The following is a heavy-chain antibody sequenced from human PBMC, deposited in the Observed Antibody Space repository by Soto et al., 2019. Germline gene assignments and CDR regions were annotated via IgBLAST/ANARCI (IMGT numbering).Heavy chain of an antibody. J-gene: IGHJ4*02. Sequence: GGSLRLSCAASGFTFRSYAMSWVRQAPGKGLEWVSAISGSGGSTYYADSVKGRFTISRDNSKKTLYLQMNSLRAEDTAVYYCAKDLLGYCSSSSCYAFDYWGQGTLVTVSS. D-gene: IGHD2-15*01. CDR3: AKDLLGYCSSSSCYAFDY. V-gene: IGHV3-23*01. CDR2: ISGSGGST. CDR1: GFTFRSYA.